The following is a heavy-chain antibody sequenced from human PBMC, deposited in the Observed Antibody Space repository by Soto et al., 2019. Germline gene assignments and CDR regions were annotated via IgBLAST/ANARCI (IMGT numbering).Heavy chain of an antibody. CDR3: ARDGIGGTALRGLWDH. CDR1: GSIFSGYA. V-gene: IGHV3-33*01. CDR2: IWYDGSNK. Sequence: QEHMVVSAGVVLEPWRSLRLSSASSGSIFSGYAMHWVRQAPGKGLEWVAVIWYDGSNKYYADSVKGRFTIPRDNSRNRLYLQRDGLRVEDTAIYYCARDGIGGTALRGLWDHWGQGTLVTVSS. D-gene: IGHD3-16*01. J-gene: IGHJ4*02.